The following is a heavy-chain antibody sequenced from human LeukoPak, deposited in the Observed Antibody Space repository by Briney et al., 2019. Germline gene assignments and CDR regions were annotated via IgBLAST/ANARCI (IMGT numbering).Heavy chain of an antibody. J-gene: IGHJ5*02. Sequence: PGGSLRLSCAVAGFTFSSYWMTWVRRAPGKGLEWVANIKQEGSEKYYVDSVKGRFTISRDNAKNSQYLQMNSLRAEDTAVYYCARGINWFDPWGQGTLVTVSS. V-gene: IGHV3-7*04. D-gene: IGHD2-15*01. CDR1: GFTFSSYW. CDR2: IKQEGSEK. CDR3: ARGINWFDP.